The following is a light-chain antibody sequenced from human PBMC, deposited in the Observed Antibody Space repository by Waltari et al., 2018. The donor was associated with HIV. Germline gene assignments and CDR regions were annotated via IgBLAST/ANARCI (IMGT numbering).Light chain of an antibody. Sequence: DVVLTQSPDSVAVSLGERATINCKSSQSLLYGFDGQHYLVWYQQRPGYSPKLLISWASTRESGVPDRFSGSGSGTDFTLTINNVQPEDAAVYYCQEYYSHYPTFGQGTKVEIK. CDR2: WAS. CDR1: QSLLYGFDGQHY. CDR3: QEYYSHYPT. J-gene: IGKJ1*01. V-gene: IGKV4-1*01.